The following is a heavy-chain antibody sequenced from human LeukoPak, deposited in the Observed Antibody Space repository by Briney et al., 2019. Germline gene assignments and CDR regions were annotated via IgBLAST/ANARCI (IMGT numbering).Heavy chain of an antibody. CDR3: ATVPDAFDI. CDR2: IYSGGST. J-gene: IGHJ3*02. CDR1: GFSASSTY. V-gene: IGHV3-53*01. Sequence: GGSLRLSCAASGFSASSTYMSWVRPAPGEGLEWASVIYSGGSTYYADSVKGRFTISRDNSTNTLYLQMNSLRAEDTAVYYCATVPDAFDIWGQGTMVTVSS.